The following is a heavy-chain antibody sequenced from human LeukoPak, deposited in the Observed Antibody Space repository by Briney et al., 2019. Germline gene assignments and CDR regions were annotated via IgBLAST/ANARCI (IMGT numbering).Heavy chain of an antibody. J-gene: IGHJ4*02. V-gene: IGHV3-30*18. CDR1: GFTFSSYG. D-gene: IGHD5-12*01. CDR3: AKDSGYQTRNYYFDY. Sequence: RTGGSLRLSCAASGFTFSSYGMHWVRQAPGKGLEWVAVISYDGSNKYYADSVKGRFTISRDNSKNTLYLQMNSLRAEDTAVYYCAKDSGYQTRNYYFDYWGQGTLVTVSS. CDR2: ISYDGSNK.